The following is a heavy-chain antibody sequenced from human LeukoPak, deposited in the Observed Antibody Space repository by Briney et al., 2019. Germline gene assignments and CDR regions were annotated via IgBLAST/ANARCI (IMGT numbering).Heavy chain of an antibody. CDR3: ARASGSGYYWRNWFDP. J-gene: IGHJ5*02. CDR2: IIPIFGTA. CDR1: GGTFSSYA. D-gene: IGHD3-22*01. V-gene: IGHV1-69*01. Sequence: GSSVKVSCKASGGTFSSYAISWVRQAPGQGLEWRGGIIPIFGTANYAQKFQGRVTITADESTSTAYMELSSLRSEDTAVYYCARASGSGYYWRNWFDPWGQGTLVTVSS.